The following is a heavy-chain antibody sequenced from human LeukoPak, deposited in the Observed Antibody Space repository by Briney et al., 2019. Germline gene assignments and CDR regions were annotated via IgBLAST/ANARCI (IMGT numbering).Heavy chain of an antibody. CDR1: GFTFSSYS. D-gene: IGHD6-19*01. CDR2: ISSSSSYI. CDR3: ARSSREAVAPNYYYYYYMDV. V-gene: IGHV3-21*01. Sequence: PGGSLRLSCAASGFTFSSYSMNWVRQAPGKGLEWVSSISSSSSYIYYADSVKGRFTISRDNAKNSLYLQMNSLRAEDTAVYYCARSSREAVAPNYYYYYYMDVWGKGTTVTVSS. J-gene: IGHJ6*03.